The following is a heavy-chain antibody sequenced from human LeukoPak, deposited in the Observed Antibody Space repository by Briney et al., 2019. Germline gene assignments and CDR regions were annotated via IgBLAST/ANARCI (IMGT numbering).Heavy chain of an antibody. CDR1: GYIFTNYH. J-gene: IGHJ6*03. Sequence: ASVKVSCKASGYIFTNYHMHWVRQAPGQGLEWMGIINPSGGSTSYAQKFQGRVTMTRDMSTSTVYMELSSLRSEDTAVYYCARVVPAADYYMDVWGKGTTVTISS. CDR2: INPSGGST. V-gene: IGHV1-46*01. D-gene: IGHD2-2*01. CDR3: ARVVPAADYYMDV.